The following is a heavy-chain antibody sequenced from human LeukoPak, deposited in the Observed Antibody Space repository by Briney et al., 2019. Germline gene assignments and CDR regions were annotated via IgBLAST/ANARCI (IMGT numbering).Heavy chain of an antibody. CDR3: ARAPTYYYDSSDYLDY. V-gene: IGHV4-39*07. J-gene: IGHJ4*02. CDR1: GGSISSSSYY. D-gene: IGHD3-22*01. Sequence: PSETLSLTCTVSGGSISSSSYYWGWIRQPPGKGLEWIGSIYYSGSTYYNPSLKSRVTISVDTSKNQFSLKLSSVTAADTAVYYCARAPTYYYDSSDYLDYWGQGTLVTVSS. CDR2: IYYSGST.